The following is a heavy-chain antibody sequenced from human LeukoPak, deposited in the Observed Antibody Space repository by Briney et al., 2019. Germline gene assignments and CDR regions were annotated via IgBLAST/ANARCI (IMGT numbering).Heavy chain of an antibody. J-gene: IGHJ4*02. D-gene: IGHD1-1*01. V-gene: IGHV1-2*06. Sequence: ASVKVSCKGSGYTFTDFFMHWVRQAPGQGLEWMGRINPKSGGTNYAQKFQGRVTVTRDTSTSTAYMELSRLTPDDAAVYYCARGRTTTDYWGQGTLVTVSS. CDR3: ARGRTTTDY. CDR2: INPKSGGT. CDR1: GYTFTDFF.